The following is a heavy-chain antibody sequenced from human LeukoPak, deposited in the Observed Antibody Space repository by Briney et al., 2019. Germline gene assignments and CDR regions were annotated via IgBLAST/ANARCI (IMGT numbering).Heavy chain of an antibody. CDR1: GFTVSNNY. J-gene: IGHJ5*02. CDR2: ISGSGGAT. Sequence: GGSLRLSCAASGFTVSNNYMSWVRQAPGKGLEWVSAISGSGGATYYADSVKGRFTISRDNSRNTLYLQMSSLRAEDTAVYYCARRNPWFDPWGQGTLVTVSS. CDR3: ARRNPWFDP. V-gene: IGHV3-23*01.